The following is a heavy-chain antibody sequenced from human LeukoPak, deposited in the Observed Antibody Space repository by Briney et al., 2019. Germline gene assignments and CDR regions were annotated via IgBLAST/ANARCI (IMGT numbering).Heavy chain of an antibody. V-gene: IGHV4-59*01. D-gene: IGHD4-17*01. CDR2: IYYTGST. CDR3: ARDFDYGDYGWFDP. Sequence: SETLSLTCSVSGGSISSYYWNWIRQPPGKGLEWIGYIYYTGSTNKNFSLQSRVTISVDTSKNQFSLKLRSVTAADTAVYYCARDFDYGDYGWFDPWGQGTLVTVSS. CDR1: GGSISSYY. J-gene: IGHJ5*02.